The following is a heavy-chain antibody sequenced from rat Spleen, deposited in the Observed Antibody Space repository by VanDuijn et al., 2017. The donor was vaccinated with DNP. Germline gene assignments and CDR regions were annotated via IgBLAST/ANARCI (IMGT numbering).Heavy chain of an antibody. J-gene: IGHJ2*01. CDR1: GFTFSDHL. Sequence: LPGRSLKLSCVASGFTFSDHLMTWIRQVPKKGLEWVAAISPSGGNIYYRDSVKGRFTISRDNAKSTLYLQMNSLRSEDTATYYCAKGDNNYGGFDYWGRGVMVTVSS. CDR2: ISPSGGNI. D-gene: IGHD1-10*01. V-gene: IGHV5-19*01. CDR3: AKGDNNYGGFDY.